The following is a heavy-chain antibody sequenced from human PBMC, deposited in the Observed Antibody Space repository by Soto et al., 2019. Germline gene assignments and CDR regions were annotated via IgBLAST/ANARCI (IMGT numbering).Heavy chain of an antibody. Sequence: SETLSLTCTVYGGSFSACYWTWICNPPCQGLELVGVINHSGSTNYNPTLNSRVTISVDTSKNQFSLKLSSVTAADTAVYYCARVNYYDSSGYHYFDFWGQGTLVTVSS. CDR3: ARVNYYDSSGYHYFDF. CDR2: INHSGST. J-gene: IGHJ4*02. V-gene: IGHV4-34*01. D-gene: IGHD3-22*01. CDR1: GGSFSACY.